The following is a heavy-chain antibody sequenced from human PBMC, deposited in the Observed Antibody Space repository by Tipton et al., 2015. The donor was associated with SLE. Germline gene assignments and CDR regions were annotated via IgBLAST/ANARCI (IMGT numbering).Heavy chain of an antibody. CDR1: GFTFSSYG. J-gene: IGHJ3*02. CDR3: AKAQSTGQAFDI. Sequence: SLRLSCAASGFTFSSYGMHWVRQAPGKGLEWVALIRYDGSNKYYADSVKGRFTISRDNSKNTLYLQMNSLRAEDTAVYYCAKAQSTGQAFDIWGQGTMVTVSS. D-gene: IGHD2-8*02. V-gene: IGHV3-30*02. CDR2: IRYDGSNK.